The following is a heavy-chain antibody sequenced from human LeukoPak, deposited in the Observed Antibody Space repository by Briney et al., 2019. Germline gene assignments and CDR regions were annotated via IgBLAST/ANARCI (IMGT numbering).Heavy chain of an antibody. CDR2: ISWNSGSI. J-gene: IGHJ4*02. Sequence: GGSLRLSCAASGFTFYDYAMDWVRHAPGKGVEWVSGISWNSGSIVYADSVRGGFTNSRENAKNSLYLQMNSLIADATALYYCSKDYYGSVSSDAHFDYWGQGTLVTVSS. D-gene: IGHD3-10*01. CDR3: SKDYYGSVSSDAHFDY. CDR1: GFTFYDYA. V-gene: IGHV3-9*01.